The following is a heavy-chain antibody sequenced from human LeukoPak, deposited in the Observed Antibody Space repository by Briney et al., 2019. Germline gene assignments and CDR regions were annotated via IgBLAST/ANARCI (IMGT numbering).Heavy chain of an antibody. Sequence: ASVKVSCKASGYTFTSYHMHWVRQAPGQGLEWMGIINPSGGSTSYAQKFQGRVTMTRDTSTSTVYMELSSLRSEDTAVYYCAREDRLSIFGVVPSANGMDVWGQGTTVTVSS. CDR1: GYTFTSYH. J-gene: IGHJ6*02. CDR2: INPSGGST. D-gene: IGHD3-3*01. CDR3: AREDRLSIFGVVPSANGMDV. V-gene: IGHV1-46*01.